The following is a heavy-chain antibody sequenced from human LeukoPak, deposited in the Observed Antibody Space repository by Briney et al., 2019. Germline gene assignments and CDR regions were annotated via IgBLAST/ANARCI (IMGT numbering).Heavy chain of an antibody. Sequence: GRSLRLSCAASGFTFSSYAMHWVRQAPGKGLGWVAVISYDGSNKYYADSVKGRFTISRDNSKNTLYLQMNSLRAEDTAVYRGWVGATGFDYWGQGTLVTVSS. D-gene: IGHD1-26*01. CDR2: ISYDGSNK. CDR3: WVGATGFDY. V-gene: IGHV3-30-3*01. J-gene: IGHJ4*02. CDR1: GFTFSSYA.